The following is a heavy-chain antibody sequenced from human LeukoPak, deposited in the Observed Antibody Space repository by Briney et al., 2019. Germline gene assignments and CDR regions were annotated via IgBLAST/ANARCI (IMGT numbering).Heavy chain of an antibody. V-gene: IGHV4-4*02. Sequence: SETLSLTCAVSGVSITDNWWSWVRQPPGKGLEWIGEILHTGPTNFNPSLKSRVTISMDKSKDQLSLRLKSVTAADTAIYYCVRGGTYYLPYWGQGILVTVSS. CDR3: VRGGTYYLPY. J-gene: IGHJ4*02. CDR1: GVSITDNW. CDR2: ILHTGPT. D-gene: IGHD1-26*01.